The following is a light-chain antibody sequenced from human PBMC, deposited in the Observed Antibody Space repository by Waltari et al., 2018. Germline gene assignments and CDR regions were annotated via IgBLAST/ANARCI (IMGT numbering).Light chain of an antibody. CDR2: DSS. J-gene: IGKJ1*01. CDR1: QPVNIF. CDR3: QQRSNWPRT. Sequence: EIVLTQSPATLSLSPGERATLSCRASQPVNIFLAWYQHKPGQAPSPLIYDSSTRATGIPARFSGSGSGTDFTLTISSLEPEDFAVYYCQQRSNWPRTFGQGTKVEIK. V-gene: IGKV3-11*01.